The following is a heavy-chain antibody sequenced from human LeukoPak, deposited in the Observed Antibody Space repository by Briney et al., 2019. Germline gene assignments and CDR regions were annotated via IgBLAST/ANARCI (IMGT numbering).Heavy chain of an antibody. V-gene: IGHV3-30*02. Sequence: GGSLRLSCAASGFTFRTYAMHWVRQAPGKGLEWVAFIWPDGIKKFYADSVKGRFTISRDNSNHTLYLQMNSLRPEDTALYFCAKISSSAEPNFDYWGQGILLTVSS. CDR2: IWPDGIKK. CDR3: AKISSSAEPNFDY. J-gene: IGHJ4*02. D-gene: IGHD6-25*01. CDR1: GFTFRTYA.